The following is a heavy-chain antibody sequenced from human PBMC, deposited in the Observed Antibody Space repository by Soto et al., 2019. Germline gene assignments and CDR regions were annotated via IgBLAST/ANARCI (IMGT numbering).Heavy chain of an antibody. V-gene: IGHV3-23*01. D-gene: IGHD1-26*01. CDR3: AKRGSGSYFDY. CDR1: GFTFSSYA. Sequence: EVQLLESGGGWVQPGGSLRLSCAASGFTFSSYAMNWVRQAPGKGLEWVSVISGSGGSTYYADSVKGRFSISRDSSKNTLYLQMNSLRAADTAVYYCAKRGSGSYFDYWGQGTLVTVSS. J-gene: IGHJ4*02. CDR2: ISGSGGST.